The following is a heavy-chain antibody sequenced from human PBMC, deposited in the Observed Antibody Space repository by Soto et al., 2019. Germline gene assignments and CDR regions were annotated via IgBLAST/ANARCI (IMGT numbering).Heavy chain of an antibody. J-gene: IGHJ5*02. D-gene: IGHD5-12*01. Sequence: PGGSLRLSCAASGFTFSSCGMHWVRQAPGKGLEWVAVIWYDGSNKYYADSVKGRFTISRDNSKNTLYLQMNSLRAEDTAVYYCARGYSGYEGWFDPWGQGTLVTVSS. CDR2: IWYDGSNK. CDR3: ARGYSGYEGWFDP. V-gene: IGHV3-33*01. CDR1: GFTFSSCG.